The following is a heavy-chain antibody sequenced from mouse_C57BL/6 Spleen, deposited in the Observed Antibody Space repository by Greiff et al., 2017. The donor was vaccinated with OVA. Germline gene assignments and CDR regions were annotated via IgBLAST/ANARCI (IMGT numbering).Heavy chain of an antibody. J-gene: IGHJ3*01. V-gene: IGHV1-39*01. CDR1: GYSFTDYN. CDR2: INPNYGTT. Sequence: EVHLVESGPELVKPGASVKISCKASGYSFTDYNMNWVKQSNGKSLEWIGVINPNYGTTSYNQKFKGKATLTVDQSSSTAYMQLNSLTSEDSAVDYCARSGDDDEAWCAYWGQGTLVTVSA. CDR3: ARSGDDDEAWCAY. D-gene: IGHD2-4*01.